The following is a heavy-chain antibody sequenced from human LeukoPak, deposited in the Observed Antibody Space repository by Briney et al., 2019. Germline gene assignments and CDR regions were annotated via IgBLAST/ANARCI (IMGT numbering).Heavy chain of an antibody. CDR2: TIGSGGST. D-gene: IGHD6-19*01. V-gene: IGHV3-23*01. CDR1: GCTFNNFA. CDR3: AKAGGSGESSSGGDY. J-gene: IGHJ4*02. Sequence: GGALRLSRVASGCTFNNFAIRWVRQPPGRGLEGVSTTIGSGGSTYYADSVKGRFPISRDTSKNTLFLQMNTLRVEDTAIYYCAKAGGSGESSSGGDYWGQGSLVIVSS.